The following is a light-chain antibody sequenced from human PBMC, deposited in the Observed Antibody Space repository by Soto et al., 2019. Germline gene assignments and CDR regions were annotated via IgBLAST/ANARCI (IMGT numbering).Light chain of an antibody. J-gene: IGKJ1*01. CDR1: QSVSSSY. V-gene: IGKV3-20*01. CDR3: QQYGRSPCT. CDR2: GAS. Sequence: EIVLTQSPCTLSLSPGERATLSCRASQSVSSSYLAWYQQKPGQAPRLLIYGASSRATGIPDRFSGSGSGTDFTLTISRLEPEDFAVYYCQQYGRSPCTFGQGTKVDIK.